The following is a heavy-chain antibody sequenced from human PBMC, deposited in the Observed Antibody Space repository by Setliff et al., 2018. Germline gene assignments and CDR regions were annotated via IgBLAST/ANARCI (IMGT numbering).Heavy chain of an antibody. CDR1: GVSIRGFY. CDR2: AFHTGKT. V-gene: IGHV4-59*08. D-gene: IGHD2-15*01. CDR3: ARRPRTVVVEEDY. J-gene: IGHJ4*02. Sequence: SETLSLTCTVSGVSIRGFYWTWIRQSPKRGLEWLGYAFHTGKTDYNPSLMSRVIISIDMSRKQFSLRLSSVTAADTAVYYCARRPRTVVVEEDYWGQGILVTVSS.